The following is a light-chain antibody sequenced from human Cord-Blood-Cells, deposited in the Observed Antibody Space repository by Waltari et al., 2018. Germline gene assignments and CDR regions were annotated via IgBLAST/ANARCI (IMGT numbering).Light chain of an antibody. V-gene: IGLV1-40*01. CDR2: GHS. Sequence: QSVLTQPPSVSGAPGQRVTISCTGSSSNIGAGYDVHWYQQLPGTAPKLLIYGHSNRPSGVPDRFSGSKSGTSASLAITGLQAEDEADYYCQSYDSSLNWVFGGGTKLTVL. J-gene: IGLJ3*02. CDR3: QSYDSSLNWV. CDR1: SSNIGAGYD.